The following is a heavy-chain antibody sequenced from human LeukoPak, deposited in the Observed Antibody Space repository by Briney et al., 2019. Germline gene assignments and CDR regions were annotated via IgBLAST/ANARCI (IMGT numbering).Heavy chain of an antibody. CDR2: ISGSGDNT. J-gene: IGHJ4*02. Sequence: GGSLRLSCAASGFTFSSYAMSWVRQAPGKGLEWVSGISGSGDNTYYADSVKGRFTISRDNSKNTLYLQMNSLRADDTAVYYCAKEERAAAGRDFEYWGQGTLVTVSS. CDR3: AKEERAAAGRDFEY. V-gene: IGHV3-23*01. D-gene: IGHD6-13*01. CDR1: GFTFSSYA.